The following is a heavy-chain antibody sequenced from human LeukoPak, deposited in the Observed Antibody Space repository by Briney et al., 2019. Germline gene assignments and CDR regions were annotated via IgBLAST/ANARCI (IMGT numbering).Heavy chain of an antibody. Sequence: EFQGRVTITRDTSASTAYMELSSLRSEDMAVYYCARDSRDGGNPYFDPWGQGTLVTVSS. D-gene: IGHD4-23*01. J-gene: IGHJ5*02. CDR3: ARDSRDGGNPYFDP. V-gene: IGHV1-3*02.